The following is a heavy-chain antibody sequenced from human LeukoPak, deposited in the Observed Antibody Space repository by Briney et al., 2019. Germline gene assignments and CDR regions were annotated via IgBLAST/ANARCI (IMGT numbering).Heavy chain of an antibody. Sequence: SETLSLTCTVSGGSISSGGYYWSWIRQHPGKGLGWIGYIYYSGSTYYNPSLKSRVTISVDTSKNQFSLKLSSVTAADTAVYYCARLNYDILTGPDYWGQGTLVTVSS. D-gene: IGHD3-9*01. V-gene: IGHV4-31*03. CDR3: ARLNYDILTGPDY. CDR1: GGSISSGGYY. J-gene: IGHJ4*02. CDR2: IYYSGST.